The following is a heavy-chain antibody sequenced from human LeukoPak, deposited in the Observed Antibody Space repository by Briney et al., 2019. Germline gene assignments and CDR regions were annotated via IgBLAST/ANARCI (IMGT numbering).Heavy chain of an antibody. D-gene: IGHD2-21*02. Sequence: SETLSLTCTASGGSIGTNYWNWIRQPPGKGLVWLGYIYYTGSTSYNPSLKSRVTMSVDTSKNLFPLELTSVTAADTAVYYCASSRGVVTAYDIWGQGTMVTVSS. CDR3: ASSRGVVTAYDI. CDR2: IYYTGST. CDR1: GGSIGTNY. J-gene: IGHJ3*02. V-gene: IGHV4-59*01.